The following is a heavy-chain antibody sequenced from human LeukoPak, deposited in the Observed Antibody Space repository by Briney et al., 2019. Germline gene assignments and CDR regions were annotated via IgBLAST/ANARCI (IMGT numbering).Heavy chain of an antibody. Sequence: GGSLRLSCAASGFTFSSYGMHWVRQAPGKGLEWVSSISSSSSYIYYADSVKGRFTISRDNAKNSLYLQMNSLRAEDTAVYYCARGTPAVYYFDYWGQGTLVTVSS. CDR3: ARGTPAVYYFDY. CDR2: ISSSSSYI. CDR1: GFTFSSYG. D-gene: IGHD2-2*01. J-gene: IGHJ4*02. V-gene: IGHV3-21*01.